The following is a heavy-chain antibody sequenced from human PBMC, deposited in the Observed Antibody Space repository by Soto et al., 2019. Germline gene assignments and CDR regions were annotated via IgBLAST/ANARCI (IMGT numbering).Heavy chain of an antibody. CDR3: ARDVGYGLIDY. J-gene: IGHJ4*02. Sequence: QVQLVQSGAEVKKPGASVKVSCKASGYTFTSYSISWVRQAPGQGLEWMGWISAYNGNTYHARKLQGRVTMTTDTSTCSAYMELRSLRWDDTAVYYCARDVGYGLIDYWGQGTLVTVSS. D-gene: IGHD5-18*01. CDR2: ISAYNGNT. CDR1: GYTFTSYS. V-gene: IGHV1-18*01.